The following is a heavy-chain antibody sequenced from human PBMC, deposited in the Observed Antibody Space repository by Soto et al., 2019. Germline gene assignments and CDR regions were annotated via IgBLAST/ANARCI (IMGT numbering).Heavy chain of an antibody. Sequence: SDTLSLTCTVSGGSISSYYWSWIRQPPGKGLEWIGFIYYSGSTNYNPSLKSRVTISVDTSKNQFSLKLSSVTAADTAVYYCARCLIYCSSTSCRTNYYYYYYMDVWGKGTTVTVSS. D-gene: IGHD2-2*01. CDR2: IYYSGST. V-gene: IGHV4-59*07. CDR1: GGSISSYY. CDR3: ARCLIYCSSTSCRTNYYYYYYMDV. J-gene: IGHJ6*03.